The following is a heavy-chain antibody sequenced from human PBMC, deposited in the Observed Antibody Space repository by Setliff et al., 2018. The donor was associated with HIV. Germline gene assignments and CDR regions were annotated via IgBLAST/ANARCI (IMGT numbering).Heavy chain of an antibody. CDR2: IYHSGST. CDR3: ASRDTSRYFDDY. D-gene: IGHD3-22*01. V-gene: IGHV4-30-4*01. CDR1: GDSINSGDYY. J-gene: IGHJ4*02. Sequence: LSLTCTVSGDSINSGDYYWSWIRQPPGKGLEWIGYIYHSGSTHYNPSLNSRVAFSVDTSKNQFSLKLTSVTAADTAVYYCASRDTSRYFDDYWGQGTLVTVSS.